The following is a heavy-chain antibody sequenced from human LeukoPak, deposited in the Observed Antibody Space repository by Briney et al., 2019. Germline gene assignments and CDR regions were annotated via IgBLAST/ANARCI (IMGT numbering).Heavy chain of an antibody. D-gene: IGHD3-22*01. Sequence: SETLSLTCTVSGGSISSYYWSWIRQPPGKGLEWIGYIYYSGSTNYNPSLKSRVTISVDTSKNQFSLKLSSVTAADTAVYYCARGVTMIVPWGQGTLVTVSS. V-gene: IGHV4-59*01. CDR3: ARGVTMIVP. CDR1: GGSISSYY. J-gene: IGHJ5*02. CDR2: IYYSGST.